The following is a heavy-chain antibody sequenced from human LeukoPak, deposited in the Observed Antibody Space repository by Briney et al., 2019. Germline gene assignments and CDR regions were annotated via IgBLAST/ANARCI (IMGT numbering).Heavy chain of an antibody. J-gene: IGHJ6*03. CDR2: INWNGGST. Sequence: GGSLRLSCAASGFTFDDYGMSWVRQAPGKGLEWVSGINWNGGSTGYADPVKGRFTISRDNAKNSLYLQMNSLRAEDTAVYYCARSPPAYDFWSGFSPRSPPNYYYMDVWGKGTTVTVSS. D-gene: IGHD3-3*01. CDR1: GFTFDDYG. V-gene: IGHV3-20*04. CDR3: ARSPPAYDFWSGFSPRSPPNYYYMDV.